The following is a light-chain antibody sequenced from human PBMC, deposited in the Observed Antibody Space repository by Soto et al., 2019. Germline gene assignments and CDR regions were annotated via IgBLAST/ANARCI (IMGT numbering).Light chain of an antibody. CDR2: RAS. CDR3: QHYNKFWM. V-gene: IGKV1-5*01. J-gene: IGKJ1*01. Sequence: DIQMTQSPSTLSASIGDRVTITCRASQSINDWVAWYQQKAGEAPKLLIYRASTLQSGVPSRFSGSGSGTEFTLTISSLQPDDFATYYCQHYNKFWMFGQGTKLEIK. CDR1: QSINDW.